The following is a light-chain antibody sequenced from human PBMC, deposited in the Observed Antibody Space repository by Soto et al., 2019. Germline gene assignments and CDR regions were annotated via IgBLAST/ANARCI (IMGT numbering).Light chain of an antibody. CDR1: QSVSSSY. Sequence: EIVLTQSPGTLSLSPGERATLSFRASQSVSSSYLAWYQQKPGQAPRLLIYVASTRATGIPDRFSGGGSGTEFTLSISSLEPEDFAVYYWQQDGSSPPWRFGQGTKVDIK. J-gene: IGKJ1*01. V-gene: IGKV3-20*01. CDR3: QQDGSSPPWR. CDR2: VAS.